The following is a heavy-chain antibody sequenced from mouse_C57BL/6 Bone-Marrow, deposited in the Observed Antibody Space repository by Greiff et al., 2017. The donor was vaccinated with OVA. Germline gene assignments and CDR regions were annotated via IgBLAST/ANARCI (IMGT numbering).Heavy chain of an antibody. CDR3: ARRNSYAMDY. CDR2: ISSGSSTI. CDR1: GFTFSDYG. V-gene: IGHV5-17*01. Sequence: EVKLVESGGGLVKPGGSLKLSCAASGFTFSDYGMHWVRQAPEKGLEWVAYISSGSSTIYYADTVKGRFTISRDNAKNTLFLQITSLRSEDTAMYYCARRNSYAMDYWGQGTSVTVSS. J-gene: IGHJ4*01.